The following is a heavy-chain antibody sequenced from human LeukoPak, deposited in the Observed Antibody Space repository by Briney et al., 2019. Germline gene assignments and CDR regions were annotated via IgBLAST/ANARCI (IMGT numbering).Heavy chain of an antibody. CDR3: ARGDGDYDYFDY. J-gene: IGHJ4*02. V-gene: IGHV3-30*02. CDR2: IRYDGSNK. D-gene: IGHD4-17*01. Sequence: GGSLRLSCAASGFTFSSYGMHWVRQAPGKGLEWVAFIRYDGSNKYYADSVKGRFTISRDNSKNTLYLQMNSLRAEDTAVYYCARGDGDYDYFDYWGQGTLVTVSS. CDR1: GFTFSSYG.